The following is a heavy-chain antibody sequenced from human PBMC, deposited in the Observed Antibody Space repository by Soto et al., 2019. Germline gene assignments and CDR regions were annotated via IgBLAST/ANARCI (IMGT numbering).Heavy chain of an antibody. Sequence: EVQLLESGGGLVQPGGSLRLSCAASGFTFSSYAMSWVRQAPGKGLEWVSAISGSGGSTDYADSVKGRVTISRDNSKNTLYLQMNGMGAEDTAVYYCAKDCRKYSSSSGGFDYWGQGALVTVSS. CDR3: AKDCRKYSSSSGGFDY. V-gene: IGHV3-23*01. D-gene: IGHD6-6*01. J-gene: IGHJ4*02. CDR2: ISGSGGST. CDR1: GFTFSSYA.